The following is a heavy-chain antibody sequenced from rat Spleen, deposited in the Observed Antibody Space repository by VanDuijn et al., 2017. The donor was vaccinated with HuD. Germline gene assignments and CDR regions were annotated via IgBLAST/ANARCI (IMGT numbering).Heavy chain of an antibody. CDR1: GFTFSSFA. CDR3: AKGRGLRVLDVMDA. D-gene: IGHD1-7*01. CDR2: ITSGGSNT. Sequence: EVQLVESGGGLVQPGRSLKLSCAASGFTFSSFAMAWVRQAPKKGLEWVATITSGGSNTYYPDSVKGRFTISRDNAKSTLYLQMDSLRSEDTATYYCAKGRGLRVLDVMDAWGQGASVTVSS. J-gene: IGHJ4*01. V-gene: IGHV5-25*01.